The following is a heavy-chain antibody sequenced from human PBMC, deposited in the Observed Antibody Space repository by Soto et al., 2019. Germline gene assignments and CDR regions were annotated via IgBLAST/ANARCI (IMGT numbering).Heavy chain of an antibody. V-gene: IGHV4-34*01. CDR3: ARLGGGCSSTSCSNDY. D-gene: IGHD2-2*01. CDR1: GGSFSGYY. J-gene: IGHJ4*02. CDR2: INHSGST. Sequence: ASETLSLTCAVYGGSFSGYYWSWIRQPPGKGLEWIGEINHSGSTNYNPSLKSRVTISVDTSKNQFSLKLSSVTAADTAVYYCARLGGGCSSTSCSNDYWGQGTLVTVSS.